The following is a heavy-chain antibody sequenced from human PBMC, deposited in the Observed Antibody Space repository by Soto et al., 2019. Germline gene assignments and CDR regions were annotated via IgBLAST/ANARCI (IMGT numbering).Heavy chain of an antibody. CDR2: INHSGST. D-gene: IGHD6-6*01. V-gene: IGHV4-34*01. J-gene: IGHJ6*02. CDR1: GGSLSGHY. CDR3: SIGRCRSVAARPRKYYYGMDV. Sequence: AETLSLTCAVYGGSLSGHYRSWIRQPPGKGLGWIGEINHSGSTNYNPSLKSRVTISVDTTENQFSLKLTSVTAADTAVYYCSIGRCRSVAARPRKYYYGMDVWGQGTTVTVSS.